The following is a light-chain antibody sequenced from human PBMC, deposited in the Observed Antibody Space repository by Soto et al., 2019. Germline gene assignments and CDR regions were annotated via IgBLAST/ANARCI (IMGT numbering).Light chain of an antibody. CDR1: QSISTY. Sequence: DIQMTQSPYSLSASVGDRVTITCRASQSISTYLNWYQQKPGKAPKVLIYAASTLQSGVPSRFSGSGSETDFTLTISSLQPEDFATYYCQQSYSRTFGQGTKVDIK. V-gene: IGKV1-39*01. J-gene: IGKJ1*01. CDR2: AAS. CDR3: QQSYSRT.